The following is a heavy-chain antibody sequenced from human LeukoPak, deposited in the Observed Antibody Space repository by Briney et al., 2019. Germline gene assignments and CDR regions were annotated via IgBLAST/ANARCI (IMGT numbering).Heavy chain of an antibody. CDR1: GGSISSYY. Sequence: SETLSLTCTVSGGSISSYYWSWIRQPPGKGLEWIGYIYYSGSTNYNPSLKSRVTISVGTSKNQFSLKLSSVTAADTAVYYCARHRYSYGAYYFDYWGQGTLVTVSS. D-gene: IGHD5-18*01. CDR3: ARHRYSYGAYYFDY. V-gene: IGHV4-59*08. J-gene: IGHJ4*02. CDR2: IYYSGST.